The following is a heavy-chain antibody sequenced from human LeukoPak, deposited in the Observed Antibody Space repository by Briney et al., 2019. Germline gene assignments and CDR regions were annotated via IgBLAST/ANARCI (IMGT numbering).Heavy chain of an antibody. D-gene: IGHD4-17*01. J-gene: IGHJ6*03. CDR2: IYPGDSDT. Sequence: GESLKISCKGSGYSFTSYWIGCVRQMPGKGLEWMGIIYPGDSDTRYSPSFQGQVTISADKSISTAYLQWSSLKASDTAMYYSARHYGDYDYYYYYYMDVWGKGTTVTVSS. CDR1: GYSFTSYW. V-gene: IGHV5-51*01. CDR3: ARHYGDYDYYYYYYMDV.